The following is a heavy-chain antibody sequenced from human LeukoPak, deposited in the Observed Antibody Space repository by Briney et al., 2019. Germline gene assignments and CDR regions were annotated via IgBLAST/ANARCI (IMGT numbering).Heavy chain of an antibody. CDR2: IWYDGSNK. CDR1: GFTFSTYG. Sequence: GRSLRLSCAASGFTFSTYGMHWVRQAPGKGLEWVAVIWYDGSNKYYADSVKGRFTVSRDNSKSTLYLQMNSLRADDTAVYYCARDSASWYGYFEYWGQGTLVTVSS. CDR3: ARDSASWYGYFEY. V-gene: IGHV3-33*08. J-gene: IGHJ4*02. D-gene: IGHD6-13*01.